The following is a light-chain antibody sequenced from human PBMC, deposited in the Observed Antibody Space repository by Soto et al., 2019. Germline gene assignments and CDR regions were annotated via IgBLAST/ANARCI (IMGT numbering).Light chain of an antibody. CDR1: SSDVGGYNY. CDR3: SSYTSSSTVV. V-gene: IGLV2-14*01. J-gene: IGLJ2*01. CDR2: DVS. Sequence: QSALTQPASVSGSPGQSITISCTGTSSDVGGYNYVSWYQQHPGKAPKLMIYDVSNRPSGVSNRFSGSKSGSTASLTISGLQAEDEAEYYGSSYTSSSTVVFGGGTKLTVL.